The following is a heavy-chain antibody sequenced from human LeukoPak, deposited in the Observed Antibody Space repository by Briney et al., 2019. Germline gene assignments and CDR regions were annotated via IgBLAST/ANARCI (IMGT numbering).Heavy chain of an antibody. Sequence: SETLSLTCIVSGGSISSSSSSNYYWGWVRQPPGKGLEWIGSFDYSGRTYYTPSLKSRVIISTDTSKDQFSLKLTSVTAADTAVYYCARLGGDCSTTSCYGLADQWGRGILVTVSS. CDR2: FDYSGRT. V-gene: IGHV4-39*01. D-gene: IGHD2-2*01. CDR3: ARLGGDCSTTSCYGLADQ. J-gene: IGHJ4*02. CDR1: GGSISSSSSSNYY.